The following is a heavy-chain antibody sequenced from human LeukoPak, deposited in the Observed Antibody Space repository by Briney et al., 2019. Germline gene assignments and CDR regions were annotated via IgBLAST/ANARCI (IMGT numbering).Heavy chain of an antibody. Sequence: KPSETLSLTCAGYGGSFSGYYWSWIRQPPGKGLEWIGEINHSGSTNYNPSLKSRVTISVDTSKNQFSLKLSSVTAADTAVYYCARGRSGSYYGNWFDPWGQEPWSPSPQ. CDR3: ARGRSGSYYGNWFDP. CDR1: GGSFSGYY. V-gene: IGHV4-34*01. D-gene: IGHD1-26*01. J-gene: IGHJ5*02. CDR2: INHSGST.